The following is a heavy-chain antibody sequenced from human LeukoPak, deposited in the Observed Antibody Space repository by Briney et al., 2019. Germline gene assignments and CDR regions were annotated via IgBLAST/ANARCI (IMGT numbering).Heavy chain of an antibody. CDR2: ISYDGSKK. D-gene: IGHD1-26*01. CDR3: AIDAWELPLDAFDI. V-gene: IGHV3-30*03. Sequence: GALRLSCVASGFTFSSYGVHWVRQAPGKGLEWVAVISYDGSKKYYADSVKGRFTISRDNSKDSLYLHMNSLRDEDTAVYYCAIDAWELPLDAFDIWGQGTMVTVSS. J-gene: IGHJ3*02. CDR1: GFTFSSYG.